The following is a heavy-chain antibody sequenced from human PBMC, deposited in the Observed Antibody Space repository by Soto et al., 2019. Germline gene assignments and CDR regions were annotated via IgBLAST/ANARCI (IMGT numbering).Heavy chain of an antibody. CDR1: GFTFSSYA. J-gene: IGHJ4*02. D-gene: IGHD2-2*01. V-gene: IGHV3-23*01. CDR2: ISGSGGST. Sequence: EVQLLESGGGLVQPGGSLRLSCAASGFTFSSYAMSWVRQAPGKGLEWVSAISGSGGSTYYADSVKGRFTISRDNSKNTLYLKMNSRRAEDTAVYYGAKGRFGGGDIVVVGGYWGQGTLVTVSS. CDR3: AKGRFGGGDIVVVGGY.